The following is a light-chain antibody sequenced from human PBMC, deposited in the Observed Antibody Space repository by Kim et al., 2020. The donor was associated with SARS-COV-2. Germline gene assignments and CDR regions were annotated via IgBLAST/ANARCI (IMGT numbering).Light chain of an antibody. Sequence: EIAMPQSPATLSVSPGERATLSCRASQNVNSNLVWYQQKPGQAPRLLIYGASARATGIPDRFSGSGSGTEFTLTIRRLQPEDFAIYYCQQYNNWPRTFGGGTKVDIK. CDR3: QQYNNWPRT. V-gene: IGKV3-15*01. CDR2: GAS. CDR1: QNVNSN. J-gene: IGKJ4*01.